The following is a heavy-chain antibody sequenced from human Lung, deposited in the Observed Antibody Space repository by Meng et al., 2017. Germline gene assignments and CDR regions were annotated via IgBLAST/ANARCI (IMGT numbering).Heavy chain of an antibody. CDR2: INHSGST. D-gene: IGHD4-11*01. J-gene: IGHJ4*02. Sequence: QVQLQQCGPVLLKPSQTLALTCVVSGGSFSDYYWSWIRQPPGKGLEWIGEINHSGSTNYNPSLESRATISVDTSQNNLSLKLSSVTAADSAVYYCARGPTTMAHDFDYWGQGTLVTVSS. CDR3: ARGPTTMAHDFDY. CDR1: GGSFSDYY. V-gene: IGHV4-34*01.